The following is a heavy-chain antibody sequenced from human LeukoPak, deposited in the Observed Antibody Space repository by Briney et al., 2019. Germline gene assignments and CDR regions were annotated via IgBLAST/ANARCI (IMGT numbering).Heavy chain of an antibody. V-gene: IGHV3-11*04. CDR1: GFTFGDYA. CDR2: ISGSSTII. J-gene: IGHJ5*02. CDR3: ARDSRRLQVGWLDP. Sequence: GGSLRLSCTASGFTFGDYAMSWFRQAPGKGLEWLAYISGSSTIIYYADSVKGRFTISRDNAKNSLYLQMNSLRVDDTAVYYCARDSRRLQVGWLDPWGQGTLVTVAS. D-gene: IGHD5-24*01.